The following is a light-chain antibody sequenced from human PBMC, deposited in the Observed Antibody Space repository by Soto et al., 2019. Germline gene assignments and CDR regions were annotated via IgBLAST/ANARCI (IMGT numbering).Light chain of an antibody. J-gene: IGKJ1*01. Sequence: EIVMTQSPATLSVSPGERATLSCRASQSVSSNLAWYQQKPGQAPRLLIYGASTRATGIPARFSGSGSGTDFTLTISSLQSEDFAVYYCQQYNTWPLTFGQGTKVEIK. CDR2: GAS. V-gene: IGKV3-15*01. CDR3: QQYNTWPLT. CDR1: QSVSSN.